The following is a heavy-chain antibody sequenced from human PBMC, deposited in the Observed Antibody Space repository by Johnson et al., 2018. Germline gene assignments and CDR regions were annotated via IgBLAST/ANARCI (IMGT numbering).Heavy chain of an antibody. D-gene: IGHD6-6*01. J-gene: IGHJ3*02. CDR2: ITSSSSYI. Sequence: VQLVESGGGLVKPGGSLRLSCAASGFTFSSYSMNWVRQAPGKGLEWVSSITSSSSYIYYADSVKGRFTISRDNAKKSLYLQMNSLRAADTAIYYGARRSPARPGLDAFDIWGQGTMVTVAS. V-gene: IGHV3-21*01. CDR3: ARRSPARPGLDAFDI. CDR1: GFTFSSYS.